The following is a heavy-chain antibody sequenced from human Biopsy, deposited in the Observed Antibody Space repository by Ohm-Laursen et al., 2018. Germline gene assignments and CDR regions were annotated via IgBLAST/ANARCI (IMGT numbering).Heavy chain of an antibody. CDR3: ARGGSFLPSEYFHH. J-gene: IGHJ1*01. Sequence: VTLSLTCTVSGGSLKIYYWSWIRQPAGKGLEGIGRVYTSGSTSYNPSLESRVTMSVVTSKNQFSLKVTSMTAADTALYYCARGGSFLPSEYFHHWGQGTLVTVSS. D-gene: IGHD3-16*01. V-gene: IGHV4-4*07. CDR1: GGSLKIYY. CDR2: VYTSGST.